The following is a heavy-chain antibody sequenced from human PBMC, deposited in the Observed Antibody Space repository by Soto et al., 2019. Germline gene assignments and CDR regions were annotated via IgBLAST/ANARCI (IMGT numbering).Heavy chain of an antibody. CDR1: GFTFSSYA. D-gene: IGHD6-13*01. CDR2: ISGSGDRT. V-gene: IGHV3-23*01. CDR3: AKTQYGYSSSLDY. J-gene: IGHJ4*02. Sequence: VGSLRLSCAASGFTFSSYAMSWVSQAPGKGLEWVSAISGSGDRTYYADSVKGRFTISRDNSKNTLYLQMNSLRAEDTAVYYCAKTQYGYSSSLDYWGQGTLVTVSS.